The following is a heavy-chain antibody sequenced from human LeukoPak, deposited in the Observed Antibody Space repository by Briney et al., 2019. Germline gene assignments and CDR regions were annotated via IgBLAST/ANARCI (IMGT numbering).Heavy chain of an antibody. V-gene: IGHV3-21*01. CDR1: GFTFSSYA. CDR3: ARERWLQPDY. CDR2: MSGSGYYI. Sequence: GGSLRLSCAASGFTFSSYAMNWVRQVPGKGLEWVSSMSGSGYYIYYADSVKGRFTASRDNAKNSLYLQMNSLRAEDTAVYYCARERWLQPDYWGQGILVTVSS. J-gene: IGHJ4*02. D-gene: IGHD5-24*01.